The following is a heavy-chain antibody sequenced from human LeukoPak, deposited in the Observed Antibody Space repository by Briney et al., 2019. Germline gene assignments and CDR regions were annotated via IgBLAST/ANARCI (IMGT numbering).Heavy chain of an antibody. Sequence: PSETLSLTCIVSGGSIYSGSHYWGWIRQPPGKGLEWIGSIYYTGSANYNPSLKSRATISVDTSRNQFSLSLSSVTAADTAVYYCARGRYSYRAWGQGTLVTVSS. J-gene: IGHJ4*02. D-gene: IGHD5-18*01. CDR2: IYYTGSA. CDR1: GGSIYSGSHY. V-gene: IGHV4-39*02. CDR3: ARGRYSYRA.